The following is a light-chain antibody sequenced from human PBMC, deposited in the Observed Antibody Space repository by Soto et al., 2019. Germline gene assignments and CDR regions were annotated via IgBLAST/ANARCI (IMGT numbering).Light chain of an antibody. CDR1: QSISSN. V-gene: IGKV3-15*01. CDR3: QQYKNWWT. Sequence: EIVMTQSPATLSVSPGERATLSCRASQSISSNLAWYQQKPGQAPRLLIYGASTRATGIPARFSGSGSGTECTLTFSSLQSEDFAVYYCQQYKNWWTFGQGTKVEIK. CDR2: GAS. J-gene: IGKJ1*01.